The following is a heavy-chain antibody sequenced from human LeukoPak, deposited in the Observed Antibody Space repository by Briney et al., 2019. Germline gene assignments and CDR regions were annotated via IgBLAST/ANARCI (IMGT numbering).Heavy chain of an antibody. CDR1: GFTFSSYG. Sequence: GRSLRLSCAASGFTFSSYGMHWVRQAPGKGLEWVAVISYDESNKYYADSVKGRFTISRDNSKNTLYLQMNSLRAEDTAVYYCAKDHHSSGYYYFDYWGQGTLVTVSS. J-gene: IGHJ4*02. D-gene: IGHD3-22*01. CDR3: AKDHHSSGYYYFDY. CDR2: ISYDESNK. V-gene: IGHV3-30*18.